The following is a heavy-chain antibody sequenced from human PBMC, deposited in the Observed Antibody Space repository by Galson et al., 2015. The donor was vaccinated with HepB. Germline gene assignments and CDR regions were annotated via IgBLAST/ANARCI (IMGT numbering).Heavy chain of an antibody. CDR2: INTYNRNT. Sequence: SVKVSCKASGYTFSRYAITWVRQAPGQGLEWMGWINTYNRNTNHAQKFQGRVTMTTDTSTSTAFMELRSLRSDDTAVYYCARGAVVVVVGGSQNNWFAPWGQGTLVTVSS. V-gene: IGHV1-18*01. CDR1: GYTFSRYA. J-gene: IGHJ5*02. CDR3: ARGAVVVVVGGSQNNWFAP. D-gene: IGHD2-15*01.